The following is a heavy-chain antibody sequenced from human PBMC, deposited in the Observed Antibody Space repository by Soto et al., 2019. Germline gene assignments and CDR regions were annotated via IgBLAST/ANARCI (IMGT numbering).Heavy chain of an antibody. J-gene: IGHJ5*02. D-gene: IGHD3-10*01. V-gene: IGHV1-3*01. CDR3: AREPYYYGSGSYSWFDP. CDR2: INAGNGNT. CDR1: GYTFTSYA. Sequence: ASVKVSCKASGYTFTSYAMYWVRQAPGQRLEWMGWINAGNGNTKYSQKFQGRVTITRDTSASTAYMELSSLRSEDTAVYYCAREPYYYGSGSYSWFDPWGQGTLVTVSS.